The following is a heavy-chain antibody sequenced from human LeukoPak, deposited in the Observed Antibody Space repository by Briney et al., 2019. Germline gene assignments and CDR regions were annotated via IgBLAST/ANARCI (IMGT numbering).Heavy chain of an antibody. CDR2: VDYSADST. J-gene: IGHJ4*02. V-gene: IGHV3-23*01. Sequence: GGSLRLSCTVSGFTLSSYEMSWIRQAPGKGLEWVSSVDYSADSTHYADSVMGRFTISRDNSKNTLYLQLNSLSADDTAVYYCAREYSGYDLDYWGQGTLVTVSS. CDR3: AREYSGYDLDY. CDR1: GFTLSSYE. D-gene: IGHD5-12*01.